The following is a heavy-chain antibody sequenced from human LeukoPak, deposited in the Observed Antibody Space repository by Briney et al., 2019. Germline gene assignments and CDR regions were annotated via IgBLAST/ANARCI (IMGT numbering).Heavy chain of an antibody. J-gene: IGHJ3*02. Sequence: GGSLRLSCVASGFTFSSSWMHWVRQTPGKGPVWVSPINTDGSSTSYAASVRGRFTLSRDNAKNTLYLQMNSLRAEDTAVYNCARVYPVGTDAFDIWGQGTMDSVSS. CDR1: GFTFSSSW. D-gene: IGHD1-26*01. CDR3: ARVYPVGTDAFDI. V-gene: IGHV3-74*01. CDR2: INTDGSST.